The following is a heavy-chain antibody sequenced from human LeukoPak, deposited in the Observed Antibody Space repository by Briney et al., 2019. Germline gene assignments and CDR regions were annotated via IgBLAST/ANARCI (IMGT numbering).Heavy chain of an antibody. D-gene: IGHD7-27*01. J-gene: IGHJ4*02. Sequence: PGGSLRLSCTVSGFTFGDYAINWVRQAPGNGQEWVGFIRSKAFGETAEYAASVKGRFTISRDDSKSIAYLQMNSLKTEDTAVYYCTRDRGSSTLGDYWGQGTLVTVSS. CDR1: GFTFGDYA. CDR3: TRDRGSSTLGDY. CDR2: IRSKAFGETA. V-gene: IGHV3-49*04.